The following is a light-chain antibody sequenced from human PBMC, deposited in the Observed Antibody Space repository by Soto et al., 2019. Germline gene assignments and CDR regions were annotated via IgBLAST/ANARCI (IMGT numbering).Light chain of an antibody. CDR1: QAVNTR. CDR3: HQRQSWPRT. V-gene: IGKV3-11*01. CDR2: LTS. J-gene: IGKJ3*01. Sequence: EIVLTQSPATLSAFPGDRGTLSCMSSQAVNTRLAWYQHKPGQAPRLLIYLTSNRAAGVPSRFSAWGSDTDFTLTISDVQAEDFAVYYCHQRQSWPRTFGPGTKVDIK.